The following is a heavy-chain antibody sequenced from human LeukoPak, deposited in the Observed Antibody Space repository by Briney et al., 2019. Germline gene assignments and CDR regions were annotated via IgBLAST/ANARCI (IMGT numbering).Heavy chain of an antibody. V-gene: IGHV1-2*04. Sequence: ASVKVSCKASGYTFTGYYMHWVRQAPGQGLEWMGWINPNSGGTNYAQKFQGWVTMTRDTSISTAYMELSRLRSDDTAVYYCARGAAGTAYYFDYWGQGTLVTVSS. CDR2: INPNSGGT. J-gene: IGHJ4*02. CDR1: GYTFTGYY. D-gene: IGHD6-13*01. CDR3: ARGAAGTAYYFDY.